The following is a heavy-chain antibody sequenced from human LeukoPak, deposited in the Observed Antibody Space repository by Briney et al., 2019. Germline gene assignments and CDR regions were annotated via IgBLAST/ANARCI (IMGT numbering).Heavy chain of an antibody. CDR3: ARSYTAMGTDPVFFNS. CDR2: IYHSGAT. V-gene: IGHV4-30-2*01. CDR1: GGSITNGAYT. J-gene: IGHJ4*02. D-gene: IGHD5-18*01. Sequence: SQTLSLTCVVSGGSITNGAYTWSWIRQPPGKGLEWIGDIYHSGATYYSPSLKSRVTISIDTSNNQFSLRLNSVTAADTAVYYCARSYTAMGTDPVFFNSWGQGTLVTVSS.